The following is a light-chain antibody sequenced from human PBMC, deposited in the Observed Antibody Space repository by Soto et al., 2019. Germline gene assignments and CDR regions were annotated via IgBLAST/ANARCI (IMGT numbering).Light chain of an antibody. J-gene: IGKJ1*01. CDR3: QQYNSYSPWT. V-gene: IGKV1-5*01. Sequence: DIQMTQSPSTLSASVGDRVTITCRASQSISSWLAWYQQKPGKAPKLLIYDASSLESGVPSRFSGSGSWTEFTLTLSSLQPDDFATYYCQQYNSYSPWTFGQGTKLEIK. CDR2: DAS. CDR1: QSISSW.